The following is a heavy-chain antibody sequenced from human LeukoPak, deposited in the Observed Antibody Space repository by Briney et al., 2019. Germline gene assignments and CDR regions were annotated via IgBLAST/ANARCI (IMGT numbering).Heavy chain of an antibody. D-gene: IGHD6-6*01. CDR3: ALGLVTSYYYGMDV. CDR2: INAGNGNT. Sequence: ASVKVSCKASGYTFTSYSMHWVRQAPGQRLEWMGWINAGNGNTKYSQKFQGRVTITWDTSASTVYMELSSLRFEDTAVYYCALGLVTSYYYGMDVWGQGTTVTVSS. CDR1: GYTFTSYS. V-gene: IGHV1-3*01. J-gene: IGHJ6*02.